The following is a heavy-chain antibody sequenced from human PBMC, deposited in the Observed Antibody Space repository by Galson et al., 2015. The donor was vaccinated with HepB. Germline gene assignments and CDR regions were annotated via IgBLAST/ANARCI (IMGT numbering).Heavy chain of an antibody. CDR3: ARDNSSSIATHLYYYYGMDV. Sequence: SVKVSCKASGGTFSSYAISWVRQAPGQGLEWMGGIIPIFGTANYAQKFQGRVTITADKSTSTAYMGLSSLRSEDTAVYYCARDNSSSIATHLYYYYGMDVWGQGTTVTVSS. D-gene: IGHD6-13*01. J-gene: IGHJ6*02. V-gene: IGHV1-69*06. CDR1: GGTFSSYA. CDR2: IIPIFGTA.